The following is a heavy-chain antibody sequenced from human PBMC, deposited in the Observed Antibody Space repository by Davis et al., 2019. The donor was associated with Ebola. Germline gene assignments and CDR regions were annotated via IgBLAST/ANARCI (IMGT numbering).Heavy chain of an antibody. CDR3: ARLHGSGSYYTLYYYGMDV. CDR2: IYPGDSDT. D-gene: IGHD3-10*01. V-gene: IGHV5-51*01. CDR1: GYSFTSYW. J-gene: IGHJ6*02. Sequence: GESLKISCQGSGYSFTSYWIGWVRQMPGKGLEWMGIIYPGDSDTRYSPSFQGQVTISADKSISTAYLQWSSLKASDTAMYYCARLHGSGSYYTLYYYGMDVWGQGTTVTVSS.